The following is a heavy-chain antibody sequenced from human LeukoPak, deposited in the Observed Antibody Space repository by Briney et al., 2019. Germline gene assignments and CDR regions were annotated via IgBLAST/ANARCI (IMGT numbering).Heavy chain of an antibody. D-gene: IGHD2-15*01. CDR1: GGSISSYY. J-gene: IGHJ6*03. Sequence: PSETLSLTCTVSGGSISSYYWSWIRQPPGKGLDWIGYIYYSASTNYNPSLKSRVTISVDTSKNQFSLKLSSVTAADTAVYYCARARRIYYYYYMDVWGKGTTVTVSS. CDR2: IYYSAST. V-gene: IGHV4-59*01. CDR3: ARARRIYYYYYMDV.